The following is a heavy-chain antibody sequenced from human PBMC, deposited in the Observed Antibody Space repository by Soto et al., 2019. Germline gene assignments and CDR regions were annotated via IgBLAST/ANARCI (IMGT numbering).Heavy chain of an antibody. CDR3: ARGHDFWSAKGDAFDI. V-gene: IGHV4-39*01. Sequence: SETLSLTCTVPGGSISTRNYYWGWIRQPPGKGLEWIGSIYYSGTTYYTPSLKSRVTISVDTSKNQFSLSLTSVTVADTAVFYCARGHDFWSAKGDAFDIWGQGKMVTVSS. CDR1: GGSISTRNYY. J-gene: IGHJ3*02. CDR2: IYYSGTT. D-gene: IGHD3-3*01.